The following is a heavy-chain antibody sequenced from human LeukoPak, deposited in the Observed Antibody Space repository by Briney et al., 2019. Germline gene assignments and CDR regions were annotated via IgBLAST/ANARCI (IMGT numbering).Heavy chain of an antibody. CDR3: ASDYSNGGYYFDY. CDR1: GGTFSSYA. J-gene: IGHJ4*02. D-gene: IGHD4-11*01. CDR2: IIPILGIA. Sequence: SVKVSCKASGGTFSSYAISWVRQAPGQGLEWMGRIIPILGIANYAQKFQGRVTITADESTSTAYMELSSLRSEDTAVYYCASDYSNGGYYFDYWGQGTLVTVSS. V-gene: IGHV1-69*04.